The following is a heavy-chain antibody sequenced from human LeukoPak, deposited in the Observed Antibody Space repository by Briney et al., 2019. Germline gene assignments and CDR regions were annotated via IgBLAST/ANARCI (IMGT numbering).Heavy chain of an antibody. Sequence: ASVKVSCKASGYTFTNYYIQWVRQAPGQGLEWMERINPSGGSTSYAQKFQGRVTMTRDTSTSTVYMELSSLRSEDTAVYYCARDGMAFDYWGQGTLVTVSS. CDR1: GYTFTNYY. J-gene: IGHJ4*02. D-gene: IGHD5-24*01. CDR3: ARDGMAFDY. CDR2: INPSGGST. V-gene: IGHV1-46*01.